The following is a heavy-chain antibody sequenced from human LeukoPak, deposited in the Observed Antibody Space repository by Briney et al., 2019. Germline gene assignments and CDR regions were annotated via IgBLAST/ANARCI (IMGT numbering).Heavy chain of an antibody. V-gene: IGHV4-61*08. D-gene: IGHD1-1*01. CDR2: IYYRGST. CDR3: ARRTCWNYNYYYIDV. J-gene: IGHJ6*03. CDR1: GGSISSGGYY. Sequence: PSETLSLTCTVSGGSISSGGYYWSWIRQHPGKGLEWIGYIYYRGSTNYNPSLKSRVTISVDTSKNQFSLKLSSVTAADTAVYYCARRTCWNYNYYYIDVWGNGTTVTVSS.